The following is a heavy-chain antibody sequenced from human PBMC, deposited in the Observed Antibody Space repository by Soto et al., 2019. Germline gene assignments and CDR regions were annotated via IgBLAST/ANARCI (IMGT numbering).Heavy chain of an antibody. D-gene: IGHD1-7*01. Sequence: SXKVSFKGSGYTXCNYGIRLVRQAPRKGLEWMGWISGYSCNTDYAQKLQGRITFTTDSPENSVYMELKSLKSDDTAVYYCARGSLAGITWADYWGQGTQGTVSS. J-gene: IGHJ4*02. CDR2: ISGYSCNT. CDR1: GYTXCNYG. CDR3: ARGSLAGITWADY. V-gene: IGHV1-18*01.